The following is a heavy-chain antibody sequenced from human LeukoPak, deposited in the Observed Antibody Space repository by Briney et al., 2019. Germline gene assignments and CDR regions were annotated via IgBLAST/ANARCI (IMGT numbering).Heavy chain of an antibody. J-gene: IGHJ4*02. D-gene: IGHD5-12*01. CDR3: ARGGVWWLREDTPFDY. CDR2: INPSGGST. V-gene: IGHV1-46*01. Sequence: ASVKVSCKASGYTFTSYYMHWVRQAPGQGLEWMGIINPSGGSTSYAQKFQGRVTMTRDTSTSTVYMELSSLRSEDTAVYYCARGGVWWLREDTPFDYWGQGTLVTVSS. CDR1: GYTFTSYY.